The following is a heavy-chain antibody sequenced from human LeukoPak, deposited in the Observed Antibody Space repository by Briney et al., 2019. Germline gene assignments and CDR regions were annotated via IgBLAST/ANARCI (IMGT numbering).Heavy chain of an antibody. CDR1: GGSITSGGYY. V-gene: IGHV4-31*03. CDR3: ARDRASGESDDAFDI. D-gene: IGHD7-27*01. J-gene: IGHJ3*02. Sequence: SETLSLTCTVSGGSITSGGYYWNWIRQHPGKALEWIGYIFYSGSTDYNPSLQSRVTISLDTSKNQFSLKLSSVTAEDTAVYCARDRASGESDDAFDIWGQGTMVTVSS. CDR2: IFYSGST.